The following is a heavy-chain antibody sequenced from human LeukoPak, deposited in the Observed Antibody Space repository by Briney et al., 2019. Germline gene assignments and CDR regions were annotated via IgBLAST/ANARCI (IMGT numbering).Heavy chain of an antibody. CDR1: GFTFDDYA. CDR2: ISWNSGSI. J-gene: IGHJ4*02. V-gene: IGHV3-9*01. Sequence: GGSLRLSCAASGFTFDDYAMHWVRQAPGKGLEWVSGISWNSGSIGYADSVKGRFTISRDNAKNSLYLQMNSLRAEDTAVYYCAKDGVVASGSAQPSYFDYWGQGTLVTVSS. CDR3: AKDGVVASGSAQPSYFDY. D-gene: IGHD3-10*01.